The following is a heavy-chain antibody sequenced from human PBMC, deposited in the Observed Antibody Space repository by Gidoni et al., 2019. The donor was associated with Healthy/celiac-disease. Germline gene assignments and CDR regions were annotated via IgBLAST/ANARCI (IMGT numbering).Heavy chain of an antibody. J-gene: IGHJ6*02. Sequence: QVPLQESGPGLVKPSETLSLTCTVPGYSISSGYYWGWIRQPPGKGLEWIGSIYHSGSTYYNPSLKSRVTISVDTSKNQFSLKLSSVTAADTAVYYCASIGIAAAGIYYYYGMDVWGQGTTVTVSS. V-gene: IGHV4-38-2*02. CDR1: GYSISSGYY. D-gene: IGHD6-13*01. CDR3: ASIGIAAAGIYYYYGMDV. CDR2: IYHSGST.